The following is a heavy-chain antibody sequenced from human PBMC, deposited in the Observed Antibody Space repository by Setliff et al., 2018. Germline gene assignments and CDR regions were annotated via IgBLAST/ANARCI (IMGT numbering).Heavy chain of an antibody. CDR2: TTPIFTTA. CDR3: ARDNWAAAGIFDY. V-gene: IGHV1-69*13. CDR1: GYTFTSYY. J-gene: IGHJ4*02. D-gene: IGHD6-13*01. Sequence: SVKVSCKASGYTFTSYYMHWVRQAPGQGLEWMGGTTPIFTTANYAQKFQGRVTITADESTSTAYMELSSLKSEDTAVYYCARDNWAAAGIFDYWGQGTLVTVSS.